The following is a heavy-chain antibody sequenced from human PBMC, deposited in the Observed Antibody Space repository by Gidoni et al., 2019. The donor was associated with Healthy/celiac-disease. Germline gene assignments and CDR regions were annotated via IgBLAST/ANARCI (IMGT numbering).Heavy chain of an antibody. CDR1: GGTFSSYA. CDR3: ARTAVAGLDFYYYYMDV. D-gene: IGHD6-19*01. J-gene: IGHJ6*03. V-gene: IGHV1-69*01. Sequence: QVQLVQSGAEVKKPGSSVKVSCKASGGTFSSYAISWVRQAPGQGLEWMGGIIPIFGTANYAQKFQGRVTITADESTSTAYMELSSLRSEDTAVYYCARTAVAGLDFYYYYMDVWGKGTTVTVSS. CDR2: IIPIFGTA.